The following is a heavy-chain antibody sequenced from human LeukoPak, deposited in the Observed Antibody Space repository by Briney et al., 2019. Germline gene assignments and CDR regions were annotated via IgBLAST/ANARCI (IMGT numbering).Heavy chain of an antibody. Sequence: GGSLRLSCAVSGFTFNNYWMHWVRQAPGKGLELVANIKQDRSEKYYVDSVKGRFTISRDNAKNSLYLQMNSLRAEDTAVYYCARLREIPVFGVVTKSTSYFDYWGQGTLVTVSS. J-gene: IGHJ4*02. CDR1: GFTFNNYW. CDR2: IKQDRSEK. CDR3: ARLREIPVFGVVTKSTSYFDY. D-gene: IGHD3-3*01. V-gene: IGHV3-7*01.